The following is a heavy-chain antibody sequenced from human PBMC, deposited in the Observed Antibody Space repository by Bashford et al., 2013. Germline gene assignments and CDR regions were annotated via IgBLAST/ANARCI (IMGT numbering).Heavy chain of an antibody. D-gene: IGHD3-3*01. CDR1: GYIFTSYD. CDR2: MNPENGYT. Sequence: ASVKVSCKASGYIFTSYDIHWVRRAPGQGLEWLGWMNPENGYTGFAPAVQGRVTMTRDISLSTAYMDLSALEPDDTAVYYCARDRELRFLEDYGMERTWYPVYFDYWAREPWSTVSS. V-gene: IGHV1-8*01. CDR3: ARDRELRFLEDYGMERTWYPVYFDY. J-gene: IGHJ4*02.